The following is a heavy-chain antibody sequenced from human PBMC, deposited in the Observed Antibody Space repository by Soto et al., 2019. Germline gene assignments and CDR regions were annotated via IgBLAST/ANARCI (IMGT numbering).Heavy chain of an antibody. Sequence: GASVKVSCKASGYTFTSYDINWVRQATGQGLEWMGWMNPNSGNTGYAQKFQGRVTMTRNTSISTAYMELSSLRSEDTAVYYCARGSKWRDYIWGSYRSHDNYYYYYMAVWGKGTTVTVSS. CDR3: ARGSKWRDYIWGSYRSHDNYYYYYMAV. D-gene: IGHD3-16*02. CDR2: MNPNSGNT. V-gene: IGHV1-8*01. CDR1: GYTFTSYD. J-gene: IGHJ6*03.